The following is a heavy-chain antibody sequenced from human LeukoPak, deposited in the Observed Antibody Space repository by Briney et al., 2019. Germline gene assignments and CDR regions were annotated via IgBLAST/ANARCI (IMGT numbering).Heavy chain of an antibody. V-gene: IGHV4-59*01. D-gene: IGHD3-22*01. CDR3: ARVPLYYYDSSGYYSPHFDY. CDR2: IYYSGST. CDR1: GGSFSGYY. J-gene: IGHJ4*02. Sequence: SETLSLTCAVYGGSFSGYYWSWIRQPPGKGLEWIGYIYYSGSTNYNPSLKSRVTISVDTSKNQFSLKLSSVTAADTAVYYCARVPLYYYDSSGYYSPHFDYWGQGTLVTVSS.